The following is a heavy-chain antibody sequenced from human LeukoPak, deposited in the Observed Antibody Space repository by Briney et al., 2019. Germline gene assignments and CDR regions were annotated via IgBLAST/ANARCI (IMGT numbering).Heavy chain of an antibody. D-gene: IGHD4-17*01. V-gene: IGHV3-11*01. CDR3: AKGGTTVTTRPNWFDP. CDR2: ISSSGSTI. J-gene: IGHJ5*02. CDR1: GFTFSDYY. Sequence: GGSLRLSCAASGFTFSDYYMSWIRQAPGKGLEWVSYISSSGSTIYYADSVKGRFTISRDNSKNTLYLEMNSLRAEDTAVYYCAKGGTTVTTRPNWFDPWGPGTLVTVSS.